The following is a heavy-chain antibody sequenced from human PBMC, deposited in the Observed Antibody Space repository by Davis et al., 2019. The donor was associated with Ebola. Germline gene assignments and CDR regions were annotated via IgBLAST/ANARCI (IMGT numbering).Heavy chain of an antibody. CDR3: ARGVYDFWSGYHETYNWFDP. D-gene: IGHD3-3*01. Sequence: SVKVSCKASGGTFSSYAISWVRQAPGQGLEWMGGIIPIFGTANYAQKFQGRVTITADKSTSTAYMELSSLRSEDTAVYYCARGVYDFWSGYHETYNWFDPWGQGTLVTVSS. CDR2: IIPIFGTA. CDR1: GGTFSSYA. J-gene: IGHJ5*02. V-gene: IGHV1-69*06.